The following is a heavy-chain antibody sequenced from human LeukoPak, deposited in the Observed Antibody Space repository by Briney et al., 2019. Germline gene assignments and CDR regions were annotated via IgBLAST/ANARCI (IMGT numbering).Heavy chain of an antibody. J-gene: IGHJ4*02. D-gene: IGHD3-22*01. CDR2: IKQDGSEK. V-gene: IGHV3-7*03. CDR3: ARARLYYYDSSGGNDY. Sequence: PGGSLRLSCAASGFTFSSYWMSWVRQAPGKGLEWVANIKQDGSEKYYVDSVKGRFTISRDNAKNSLYLQMNSLRAEDTALYHCARARLYYYDSSGGNDYWGQGTLVTVSS. CDR1: GFTFSSYW.